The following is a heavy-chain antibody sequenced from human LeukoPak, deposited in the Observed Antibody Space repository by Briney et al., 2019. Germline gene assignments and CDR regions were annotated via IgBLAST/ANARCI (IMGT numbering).Heavy chain of an antibody. CDR1: GGSISSSSYY. Sequence: PSETLSLTCTVSGGSISSSSYYWGWIRQPPGKGLEWIGSIYYSGSTYYNPSLKSRVTISVDTSKNQFSLKLSSVTAADTAVYYCARKLGDFSGYANGPHYYYYYMDVWGKGTTVTISS. J-gene: IGHJ6*03. CDR3: ARKLGDFSGYANGPHYYYYYMDV. V-gene: IGHV4-39*01. CDR2: IYYSGST. D-gene: IGHD5-12*01.